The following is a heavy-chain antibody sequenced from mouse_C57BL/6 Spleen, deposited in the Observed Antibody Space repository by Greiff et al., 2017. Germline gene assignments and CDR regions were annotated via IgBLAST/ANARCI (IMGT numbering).Heavy chain of an antibody. CDR1: GYTFTSYW. V-gene: IGHV1-64*01. CDR3: AICSSRWWYFDV. D-gene: IGHD6-1*01. CDR2: IHPTSGST. J-gene: IGHJ1*03. Sequence: QVQLQQPGAELVKPGASVKLSCKASGYTFTSYWMHWVKQRPGQGLEWIGMIHPTSGSTNYNEKFKSKATLTVDKSSSTAYLQLSSLTPEDSAVXDCAICSSRWWYFDVWGTGTTVTGSS.